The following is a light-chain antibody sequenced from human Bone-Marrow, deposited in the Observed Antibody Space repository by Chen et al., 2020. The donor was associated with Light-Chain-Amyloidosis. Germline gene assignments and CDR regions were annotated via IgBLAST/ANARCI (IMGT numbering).Light chain of an antibody. J-gene: IGLJ2*01. V-gene: IGLV3-25*03. CDR1: DLPTKY. Sequence: SYELTQPPSASGSRGQTARITCSGDDLPTKYAYWYQQKPGQAPVLVRHRDTERPSGISERFSGSISWTTATLTISGVQAEDEADYHCQSADSSGTYEVRFGGGTKLTVL. CDR3: QSADSSGTYEVR. CDR2: RDT.